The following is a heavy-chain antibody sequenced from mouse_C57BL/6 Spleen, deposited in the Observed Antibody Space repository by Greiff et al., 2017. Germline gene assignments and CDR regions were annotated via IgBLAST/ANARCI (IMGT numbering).Heavy chain of an antibody. Sequence: QVQLQQPGAELVRPGSSVKLSCKASGYTFTSYWMDWVKQRPGQGLEWIGNIYPSDSETHYNQKFKDKATLTVDKSSSKAYMQLSSLTSEDSAVYYCARRGDYSTMDYWGQGTSVTVSS. V-gene: IGHV1-61*01. CDR1: GYTFTSYW. D-gene: IGHD2-4*01. CDR2: IYPSDSET. CDR3: ARRGDYSTMDY. J-gene: IGHJ4*01.